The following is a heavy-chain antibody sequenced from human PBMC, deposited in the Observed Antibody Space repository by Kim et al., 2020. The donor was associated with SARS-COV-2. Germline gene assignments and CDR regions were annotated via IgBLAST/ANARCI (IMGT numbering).Heavy chain of an antibody. CDR2: T. V-gene: IGHV4-4*09. J-gene: IGHJ3*02. D-gene: IGHD2-21*01. CDR3: ARSALFRTFDI. Sequence: TNYHPSLRRRVTISVDTSKNQFSLKLSSVTAADTAVYYCARSALFRTFDIWGQGTMVTVSS.